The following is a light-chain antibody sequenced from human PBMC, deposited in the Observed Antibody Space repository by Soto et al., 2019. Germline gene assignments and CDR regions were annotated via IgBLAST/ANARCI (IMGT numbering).Light chain of an antibody. J-gene: IGKJ1*01. CDR1: QNLISDH. V-gene: IGKV3-20*01. CDR3: QQYGRSPTWT. CDR2: GAS. Sequence: IVLTQSPGTLSLSPGDRATLSCRASQNLISDHLAWYQQKPGQPPRLLIYGASRRATGIPDRFSGSGSGTDFTLSISSLEPEDSAVYYCQQYGRSPTWTFGQGTNVDI.